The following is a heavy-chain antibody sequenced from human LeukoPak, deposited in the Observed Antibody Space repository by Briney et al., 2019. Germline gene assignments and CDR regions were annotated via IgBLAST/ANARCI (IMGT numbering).Heavy chain of an antibody. CDR3: ARDYSSSWYAWYYFDY. J-gene: IGHJ4*02. CDR2: IKQDGSEK. CDR1: GFTFSSYW. D-gene: IGHD6-13*01. Sequence: GGSLRPSCAASGFTFSSYWMSWVRRAPGKGLEWVANIKQDGSEKYYVDSVKGRFTISRDNAKNSLYLQMNSLRAEDTAVYYCARDYSSSWYAWYYFDYWGQGTLVTVSS. V-gene: IGHV3-7*01.